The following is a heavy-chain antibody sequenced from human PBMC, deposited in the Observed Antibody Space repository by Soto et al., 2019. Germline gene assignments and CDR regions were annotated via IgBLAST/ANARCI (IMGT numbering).Heavy chain of an antibody. CDR2: ISSSGSTI. Sequence: GGSLRLSCAASGFTFSDYYMSWIRQAPGKGLEWVSYISSSGSTIYYADSVKGRFTISRDNTKNSLYLQMNSLRAEDTAVYYCASLIPEYDSSGYSDYWGQGTLVTVSS. D-gene: IGHD3-22*01. CDR3: ASLIPEYDSSGYSDY. V-gene: IGHV3-11*01. CDR1: GFTFSDYY. J-gene: IGHJ4*02.